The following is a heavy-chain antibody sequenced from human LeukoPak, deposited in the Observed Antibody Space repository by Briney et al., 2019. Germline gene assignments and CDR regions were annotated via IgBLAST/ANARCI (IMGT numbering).Heavy chain of an antibody. CDR2: ISGSGSNT. CDR1: GFTFRNYA. V-gene: IGHV3-23*01. J-gene: IGHJ4*02. CDR3: ARSGAPTLDY. D-gene: IGHD2-15*01. Sequence: GGSLRLSCAASGFTFRNYAMSWVRQAPGKGLEWVSAISGSGSNTYYADSVKGRFTISRDNAKNTLYLQMNSLRADDTAVYYCARSGAPTLDYWGQGTLVIVSS.